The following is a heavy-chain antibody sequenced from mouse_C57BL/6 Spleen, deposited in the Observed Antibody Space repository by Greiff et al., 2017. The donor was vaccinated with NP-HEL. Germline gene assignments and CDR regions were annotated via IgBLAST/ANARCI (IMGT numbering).Heavy chain of an antibody. J-gene: IGHJ4*01. CDR1: GFTFSDYG. V-gene: IGHV5-17*01. Sequence: EVQVVESGGGLVKPGGSLKLSCAASGFTFSDYGMHWVRQAPEKGLEWVAYISSGSSTIYYADTVKGRFTISRDNAKNTLFLQMTSLRSEDTAMYYCARAYSNYGGYYAMDYWGQGTSVTVSS. D-gene: IGHD2-5*01. CDR3: ARAYSNYGGYYAMDY. CDR2: ISSGSSTI.